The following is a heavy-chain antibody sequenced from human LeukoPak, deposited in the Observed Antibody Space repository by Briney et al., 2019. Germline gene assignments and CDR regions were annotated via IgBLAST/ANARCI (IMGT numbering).Heavy chain of an antibody. V-gene: IGHV1-69*01. CDR2: IIPIFGTA. CDR3: AREYSSGWKNFDY. D-gene: IGHD6-19*01. Sequence: ASVKLSCKASGGTFSSYAISWVRQAPGQGLEWMGGIIPIFGTANYAQKFQGRVTITADESTSTAYMELSSLRSEDTAVYYCAREYSSGWKNFDYWGQGTLVTVSS. CDR1: GGTFSSYA. J-gene: IGHJ4*02.